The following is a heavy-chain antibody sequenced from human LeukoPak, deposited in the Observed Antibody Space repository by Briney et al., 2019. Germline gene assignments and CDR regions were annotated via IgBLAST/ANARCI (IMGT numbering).Heavy chain of an antibody. J-gene: IGHJ5*02. CDR2: INHTGDA. V-gene: IGHV4-34*01. D-gene: IGHD2/OR15-2a*01. CDR1: GGFFSGYY. Sequence: KPSETLSLTCAVYGGFFSGYYWSWIRQPPGKGLEWIGEINHTGDANYNPSLKSRVTISVDTSKNQFSLKLSPVTAADTAVYYCARGARGILSAMEPRRSNWFDPWGQGTLVTVSS. CDR3: ARGARGILSAMEPRRSNWFDP.